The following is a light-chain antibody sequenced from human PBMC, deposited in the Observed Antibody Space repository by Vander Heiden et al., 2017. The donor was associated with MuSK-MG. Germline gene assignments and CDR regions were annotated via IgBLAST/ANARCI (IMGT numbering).Light chain of an antibody. CDR1: SSDVVGYNY. V-gene: IGLV2-8*01. Sequence: SALTQPPSASGPPGPSVTISSTGTSSDVVGYNYVSWYQHTPGKPHKLMIDEVIKRPSGVPDRFAGSKSANTASLTVAGLQAEEEADYYCSSDAGSNNLVFGGGTKLTVL. J-gene: IGLJ2*01. CDR2: EVI. CDR3: SSDAGSNNLV.